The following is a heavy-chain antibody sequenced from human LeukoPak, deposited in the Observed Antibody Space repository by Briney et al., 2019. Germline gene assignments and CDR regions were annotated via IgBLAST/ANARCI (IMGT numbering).Heavy chain of an antibody. D-gene: IGHD4-17*01. Sequence: PGGSLRLSCAASGFTFSSYSMNWVRQAPGNGLEWVSSISSSSSYIHYADSVKGRFTISRDNAKNSLYLQMNSLRAEDTAVYYCARMEDYGDSKSDYWGQGTLVTVSS. V-gene: IGHV3-21*01. J-gene: IGHJ4*02. CDR1: GFTFSSYS. CDR3: ARMEDYGDSKSDY. CDR2: ISSSSSYI.